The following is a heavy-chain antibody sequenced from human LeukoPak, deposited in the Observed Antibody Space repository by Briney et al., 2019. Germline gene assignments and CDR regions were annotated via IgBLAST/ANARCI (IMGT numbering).Heavy chain of an antibody. CDR3: ARERDSSGWHFDY. D-gene: IGHD6-19*01. CDR1: GFTFSSYS. V-gene: IGHV3-21*01. Sequence: PGGSLRLSCAASGFTFSSYSMNWVRQAPGKGLEWVSSISSSSYIYYADSVKGRFTISRDNAKNSLYLQMNSLRAEDTAVYYCARERDSSGWHFDYWGQGTLVTVSS. J-gene: IGHJ4*02. CDR2: ISSSSYI.